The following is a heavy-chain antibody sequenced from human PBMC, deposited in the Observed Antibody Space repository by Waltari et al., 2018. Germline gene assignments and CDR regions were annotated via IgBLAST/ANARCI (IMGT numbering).Heavy chain of an antibody. J-gene: IGHJ3*02. CDR2: FYTAGSK. Sequence: EVQLVESGGGLIQPGGYMRLSCAASGFIGSNTYRNWVRQVPGKGVEGVSGFYTAGSKYYADSVKGRFTISRDKSKNTLYLQMNSLRAEDTAVYYCAREYGGLNDAFDIWGQGTMVSVSS. CDR1: GFIGSNTY. CDR3: AREYGGLNDAFDI. D-gene: IGHD4-17*01. V-gene: IGHV3-53*01.